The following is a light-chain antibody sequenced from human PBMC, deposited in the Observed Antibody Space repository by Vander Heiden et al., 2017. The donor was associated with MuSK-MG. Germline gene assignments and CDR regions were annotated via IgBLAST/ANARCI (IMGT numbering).Light chain of an antibody. CDR2: DVS. Sequence: QSALTQPASVSGSLGQSITISCTGTSSDVGGYNYVFWYQQHPGKAPKLMIYDVSNRPSGVSNRFSGSKSGNTASLTISGLQAEDEADYYCSSYTRSSTVVFGGGTKLTVL. CDR3: SSYTRSSTVV. J-gene: IGLJ2*01. V-gene: IGLV2-14*01. CDR1: SSDVGGYNY.